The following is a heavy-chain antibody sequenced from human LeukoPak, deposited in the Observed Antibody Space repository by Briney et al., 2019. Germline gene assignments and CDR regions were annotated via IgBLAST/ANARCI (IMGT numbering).Heavy chain of an antibody. CDR1: GFTFSSFA. V-gene: IGHV3-21*01. J-gene: IGHJ4*02. CDR2: ITSSSSYI. D-gene: IGHD2-15*01. Sequence: GGSLRLSCAASGFTFSSFAMSWVRQAPGKGLEWVSSITSSSSYIYYADSVKGRFTISRDNAKNSLYLQMNSLRAEDTAVYYCASVVAHANDYWGQGTLVTVSS. CDR3: ASVVAHANDY.